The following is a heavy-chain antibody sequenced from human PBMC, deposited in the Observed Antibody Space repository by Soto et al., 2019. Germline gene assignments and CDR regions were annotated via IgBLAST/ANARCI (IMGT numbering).Heavy chain of an antibody. D-gene: IGHD2-2*01. CDR1: GGTFSSYA. J-gene: IGHJ6*02. CDR3: ARGGSYCSSTSCYPPAGYYYYGMDV. CDR2: IIPIFGTA. V-gene: IGHV1-69*06. Sequence: ASVKVSCKASGGTFSSYAISWVRQAPGQGLEWMEGIIPIFGTANYAQKFQGRVTITADKSTSTAYMELSSLRSEDTAVYYCARGGSYCSSTSCYPPAGYYYYGMDVWGQGTTVTVSS.